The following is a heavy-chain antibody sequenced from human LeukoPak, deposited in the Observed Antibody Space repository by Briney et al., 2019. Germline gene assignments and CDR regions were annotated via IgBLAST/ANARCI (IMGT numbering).Heavy chain of an antibody. CDR1: GFTFSSYW. J-gene: IGHJ4*02. V-gene: IGHV3-7*01. CDR2: IKQDGSEK. D-gene: IGHD1-1*01. CDR3: ARATTGTTWGVDY. Sequence: GSLRLSCAASGFTFSSYWMSWVRQAPGKGLGLVANIKQDGSEKYDVDSVKGRFTISRDNAKSSLYLQMNSLRAEYTAVYYCARATTGTTWGVDYWGQGTLVTVSS.